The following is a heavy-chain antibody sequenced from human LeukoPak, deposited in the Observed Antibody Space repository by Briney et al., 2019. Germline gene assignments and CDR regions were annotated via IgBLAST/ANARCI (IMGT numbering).Heavy chain of an antibody. V-gene: IGHV1-69*13. CDR1: GGTFSSYA. CDR2: IIPIFGTA. Sequence: SVKVSCKASGGTFSSYAISWVRQAPGQGLEWMGGIIPIFGTANYAQKFQGRVTITADESTSTAYMELSSLRSEDTAVYYCARYYYDSSGYHSFDYWGQGTLVTVSS. CDR3: ARYYYDSSGYHSFDY. D-gene: IGHD3-22*01. J-gene: IGHJ4*02.